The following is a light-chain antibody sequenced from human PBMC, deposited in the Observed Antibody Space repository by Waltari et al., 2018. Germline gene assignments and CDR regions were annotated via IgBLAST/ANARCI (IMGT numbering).Light chain of an antibody. CDR3: CSYAGSYTLGV. CDR2: DVT. J-gene: IGLJ3*02. CDR1: SSDVGSYNY. Sequence: QSALTQPRSVSGSPGQSVTISCTGTSSDVGSYNYVSWFQQHPGKAPKLMIYDVTKRPSGVPDRCSGYKSGITASLTISGLQADDEADYYCCSYAGSYTLGVFGGGTKLTVL. V-gene: IGLV2-11*01.